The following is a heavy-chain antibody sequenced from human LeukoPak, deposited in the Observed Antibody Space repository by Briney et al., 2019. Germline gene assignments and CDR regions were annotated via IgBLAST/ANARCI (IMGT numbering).Heavy chain of an antibody. V-gene: IGHV1-2*02. D-gene: IGHD1-26*01. CDR2: INPNSDGT. CDR3: ARGDEYELLGWFDY. CDR1: GYTFTDYY. J-gene: IGHJ4*02. Sequence: ASVKVSCKTSGYTFTDYYIHWVRQAPGQGLEWMGWINPNSDGTNYAQKFQGRVTMTRDTSITTAYMELSRLRSDDTAVYYCARGDEYELLGWFDYWGQGTLVTVSS.